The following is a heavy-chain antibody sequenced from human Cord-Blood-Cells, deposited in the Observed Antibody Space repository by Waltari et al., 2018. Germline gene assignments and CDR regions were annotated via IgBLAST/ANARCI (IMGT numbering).Heavy chain of an antibody. Sequence: QVQLQQWCAGLLKPSETLSLTCAVYGGSFSGYYWSWIRQPPGKGLEWIGEINHSGSTNYNPYLKSRVTIAVDTSKNQFSLKLSSVTAADTAVYYCARGLRGHYFDYWGQGTLVTVSS. CDR3: ARGLRGHYFDY. CDR2: INHSGST. V-gene: IGHV4-34*01. CDR1: GGSFSGYY. J-gene: IGHJ4*02.